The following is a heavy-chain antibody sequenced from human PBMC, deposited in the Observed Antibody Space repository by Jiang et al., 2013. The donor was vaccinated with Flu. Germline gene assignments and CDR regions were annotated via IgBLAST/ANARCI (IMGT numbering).Heavy chain of an antibody. CDR1: GGSISSYY. V-gene: IGHV4-59*01. CDR3: ARHMGYGDYGWDATIDY. Sequence: SGSGLVKPSETLSLTCTVSGGSISSYYWSWIRQPPGKGLEWIGYIYYSGSTNYNPSLKSRVTISVDTSKNQFSLKLSSVTAADTAVYYCARHMGYGDYGWDATIDYWGQGTLVTVSS. D-gene: IGHD4-17*01. CDR2: IYYSGST. J-gene: IGHJ4*02.